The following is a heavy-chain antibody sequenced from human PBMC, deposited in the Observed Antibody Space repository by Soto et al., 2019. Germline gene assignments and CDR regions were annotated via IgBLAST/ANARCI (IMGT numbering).Heavy chain of an antibody. Sequence: GSLRLSYSASVITFSSFAMSWVRQAPGKGLEWVSAIGAGSAGTHYADSVKGRFTISRDDSKNTLHLQMNSLRAEDTAVYYCANTGHYYGMGCRGEGRTVTVAS. D-gene: IGHD3-10*01. J-gene: IGHJ6*04. CDR2: IGAGSAGT. CDR3: ANTGHYYGMGC. CDR1: VITFSSFA. V-gene: IGHV3-23*01.